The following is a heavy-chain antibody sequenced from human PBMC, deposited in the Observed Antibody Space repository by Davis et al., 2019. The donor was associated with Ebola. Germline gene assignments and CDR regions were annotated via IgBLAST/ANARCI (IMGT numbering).Heavy chain of an antibody. J-gene: IGHJ4*02. D-gene: IGHD3-10*01. CDR2: MYYSGGT. CDR3: VGCYKFDY. V-gene: IGHV4-59*12. Sequence: SETLSLTCTLSGGSISGYYLTWIRQPPGKGLEWIGYMYYSGGTNYNPSLKSRVTISADTSKNQVALKLSSVTAADTATYHCVGCYKFDYWGQGVQVIVPS. CDR1: GGSISGYY.